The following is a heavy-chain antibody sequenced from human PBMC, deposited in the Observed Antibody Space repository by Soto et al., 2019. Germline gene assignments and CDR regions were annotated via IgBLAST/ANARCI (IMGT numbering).Heavy chain of an antibody. CDR1: GGTFISYA. CDR3: ATFPFYDISGYYPYYFDY. CDR2: IIPIFGTA. Sequence: GASVKVSCKASGGTFISYAISWVRQAPGQGLEWMGGIIPIFGTANYAQKFQGRVTITADESTSTAYMELSSLRSEDTAVYYCATFPFYDISGYYPYYFDYWGPGTLVTGST. J-gene: IGHJ4*02. V-gene: IGHV1-69*13. D-gene: IGHD3-22*01.